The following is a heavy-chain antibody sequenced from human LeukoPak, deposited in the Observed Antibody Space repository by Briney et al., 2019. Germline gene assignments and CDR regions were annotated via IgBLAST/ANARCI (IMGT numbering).Heavy chain of an antibody. V-gene: IGHV3-74*01. CDR2: INSDGSST. Sequence: GGSLRLSCAASGFTFSSYWVHWVRQAPGKGLVWVSRINSDGSSTSYADSVKGRFTISRDNAKNTLYLQMNSLRAEDTAVYYCARAALGSGWSGVNPWGQGTLVTVSS. CDR1: GFTFSSYW. CDR3: ARAALGSGWSGVNP. D-gene: IGHD6-19*01. J-gene: IGHJ5*02.